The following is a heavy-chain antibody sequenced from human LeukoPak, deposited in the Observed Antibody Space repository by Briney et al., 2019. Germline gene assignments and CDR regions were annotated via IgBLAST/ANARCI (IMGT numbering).Heavy chain of an antibody. D-gene: IGHD2-21*02. CDR1: GGSISSSSYY. Sequence: SETLSLTCTVSGGSISSSSYYWGWIRQPPGKGLEWIGSIYYSGSTYYNPSLKSRVTISVDTSKNQFSLKLSSVTAADTAVYYCARTWMCGDCYLLDYWGQGTLVTVSS. V-gene: IGHV4-39*07. J-gene: IGHJ4*02. CDR3: ARTWMCGDCYLLDY. CDR2: IYYSGST.